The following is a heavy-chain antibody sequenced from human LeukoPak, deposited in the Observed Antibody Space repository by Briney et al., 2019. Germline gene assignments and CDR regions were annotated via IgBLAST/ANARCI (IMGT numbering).Heavy chain of an antibody. CDR2: ITWSCSSI. D-gene: IGHD3-9*01. CDR3: VKETAPVDCSLNWFDP. V-gene: IGHV3-48*04. CDR1: GFTFSDHS. Sequence: GGSLRLSCAASGFTFSDHSVSWVRHTPGRGREWISYITWSCSSIYYADSVKGLFHISRDNVKNSLYLQMKSLRPEETASSLWVKETAPVDCSLNWFDPWGKGTLVSVSS. J-gene: IGHJ5*02.